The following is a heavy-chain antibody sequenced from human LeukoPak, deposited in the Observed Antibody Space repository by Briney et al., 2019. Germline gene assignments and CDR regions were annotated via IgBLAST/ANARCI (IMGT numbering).Heavy chain of an antibody. CDR3: ARDGMVRGVPDY. V-gene: IGHV3-21*01. D-gene: IGHD3-10*01. Sequence: GGSLRLSCAASGFTFSSYGMNWVRQAPGKGLEWVSSISSRSSYIYYADSVKGRFTISRDNAKNSLYLQMNSLRAEDTAVYYRARDGMVRGVPDYWGQGTLVTVSS. CDR2: ISSRSSYI. CDR1: GFTFSSYG. J-gene: IGHJ4*02.